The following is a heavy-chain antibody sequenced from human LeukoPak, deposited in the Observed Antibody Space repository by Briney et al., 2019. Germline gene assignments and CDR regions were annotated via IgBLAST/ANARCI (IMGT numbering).Heavy chain of an antibody. CDR2: INPNSGGT. CDR3: ARWGYYDSSGFAFDI. V-gene: IGHV1-2*02. J-gene: IGHJ3*02. CDR1: GYTFTGYY. D-gene: IGHD3-22*01. Sequence: RASVTVSCTASGYTFTGYYMHWVRQAPGQGLEWMGWINPNSGGTNYAQKFQGRVTMTRDTSISTAYMELSRLRSDDTAVYYCARWGYYDSSGFAFDIWGQGTMVTVSS.